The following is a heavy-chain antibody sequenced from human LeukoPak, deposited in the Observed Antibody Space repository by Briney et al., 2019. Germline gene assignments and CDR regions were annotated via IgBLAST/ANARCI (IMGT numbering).Heavy chain of an antibody. J-gene: IGHJ4*02. CDR3: AKVRVRDYDDYGRDDY. Sequence: PGGSLRLSCAASGFTFSSYGMHWVRQAPGKGLEWVAVISYDGSNKYYADSVKGRFTISRDNSKNTLYLQMNSLRAEDTAVYYCAKVRVRDYDDYGRDDYWGQGTLVTVSS. D-gene: IGHD4-17*01. V-gene: IGHV3-30*18. CDR2: ISYDGSNK. CDR1: GFTFSSYG.